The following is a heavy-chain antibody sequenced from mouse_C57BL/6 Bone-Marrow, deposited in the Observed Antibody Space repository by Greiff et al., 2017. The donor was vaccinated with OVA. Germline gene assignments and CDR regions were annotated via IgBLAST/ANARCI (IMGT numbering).Heavy chain of an antibody. Sequence: EVQLQQSGPELVKPGASVQMSCKASGYTFTDYKMHWVKQSHGKSLEWIGYINPNNGGTSYNQKFKGKATLPVNKTSSTAYMEHRSLTSEDAAVYYCARSVKRSEVMDYWGQGTSVTVSS. D-gene: IGHD6-1*01. CDR2: INPNNGGT. J-gene: IGHJ4*01. V-gene: IGHV1-22*01. CDR3: ARSVKRSEVMDY. CDR1: GYTFTDYK.